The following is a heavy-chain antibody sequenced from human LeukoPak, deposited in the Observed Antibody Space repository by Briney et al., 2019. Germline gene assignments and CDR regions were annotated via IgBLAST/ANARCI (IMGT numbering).Heavy chain of an antibody. Sequence: PGGSLRLSCAAYGFTFDDYAMHWVRKAPGKGLEWVSGISWNSGSIGYADSVKGRFTISRDNAKNSLYLQMNSLRAEDTALYYCAKSPSGYYDSSGYPVNWGQGTLVTVSS. V-gene: IGHV3-9*01. D-gene: IGHD3-22*01. CDR1: GFTFDDYA. J-gene: IGHJ4*02. CDR2: ISWNSGSI. CDR3: AKSPSGYYDSSGYPVN.